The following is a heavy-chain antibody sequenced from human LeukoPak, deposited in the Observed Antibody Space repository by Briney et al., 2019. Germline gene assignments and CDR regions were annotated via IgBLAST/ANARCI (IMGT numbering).Heavy chain of an antibody. CDR2: IYSGGST. CDR1: GFTVSSNY. J-gene: IGHJ4*02. CDR3: AKVKDDSSGYYGG. Sequence: GGSLRLSCAASGFTVSSNYMSWVRQAPGKGLEWVSVIYSGGSTYYADSVKGRFTISRDNSKNTLYLQMNSLGAEDTAVYYCAKVKDDSSGYYGGWGQGTLVTVSS. V-gene: IGHV3-53*01. D-gene: IGHD3-22*01.